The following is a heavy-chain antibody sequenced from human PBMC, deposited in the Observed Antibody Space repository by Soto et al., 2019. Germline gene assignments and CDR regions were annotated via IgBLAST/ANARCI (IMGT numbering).Heavy chain of an antibody. CDR1: GYSFSFYG. Sequence: GASVKVSCKASGYSFSFYGINWVRQAPGQGLEWMGWINTSDGNRNFAQRFEDRVTMTTATSTNTVFLELRSLKSDDTAIYYCARDRLRGYDSSGFYSWGQGTMVTVSS. CDR2: INTSDGNR. V-gene: IGHV1-18*01. J-gene: IGHJ4*02. D-gene: IGHD3-22*01. CDR3: ARDRLRGYDSSGFYS.